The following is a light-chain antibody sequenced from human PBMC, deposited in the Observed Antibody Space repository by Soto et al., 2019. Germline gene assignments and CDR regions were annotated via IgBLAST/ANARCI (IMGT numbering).Light chain of an antibody. CDR3: SSYTSSNTLV. J-gene: IGLJ1*01. CDR1: SGDVGAYDF. CDR2: EVS. V-gene: IGLV2-14*01. Sequence: QSALTQPASVSGSPGQSITISCTGTSGDVGAYDFVFWYQQHPGKAPKLIIYEVSHRPSGVSSRFSGSKSGNSASLTISGLQAEEEADYCCSSYTSSNTLVFGTGTKVTVL.